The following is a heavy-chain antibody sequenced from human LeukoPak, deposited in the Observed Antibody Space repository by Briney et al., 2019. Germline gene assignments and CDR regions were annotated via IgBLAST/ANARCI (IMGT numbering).Heavy chain of an antibody. CDR2: ISNSSSTI. J-gene: IGHJ4*02. CDR3: ARESSSSWRDFDY. CDR1: GFTFSSYS. V-gene: IGHV3-48*01. D-gene: IGHD6-13*01. Sequence: GGSLRLSCAASGFTFSSYSMNWVRQAPGKGLEWVSYISNSSSTIYYADSLKGRFTISRDNAKNSLYLQMNSLRAEDTAVYYCARESSSSWRDFDYWGQGTLVTVSS.